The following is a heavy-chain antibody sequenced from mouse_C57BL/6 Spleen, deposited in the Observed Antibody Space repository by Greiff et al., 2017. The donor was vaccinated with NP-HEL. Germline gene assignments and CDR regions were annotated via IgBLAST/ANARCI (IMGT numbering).Heavy chain of an antibody. Sequence: QVQLQQSGPELVKPGASVKISCKASGYAFSSSWMNWVKQRPGTGLEWIGRIYPGDGDTNYNGKFKGKATLTADKSSSTAYMQLSSLTSEDSAVYFCAREGYSNHYFDYWGQGTTLTVSS. J-gene: IGHJ2*01. V-gene: IGHV1-82*01. CDR1: GYAFSSSW. CDR3: AREGYSNHYFDY. D-gene: IGHD2-5*01. CDR2: IYPGDGDT.